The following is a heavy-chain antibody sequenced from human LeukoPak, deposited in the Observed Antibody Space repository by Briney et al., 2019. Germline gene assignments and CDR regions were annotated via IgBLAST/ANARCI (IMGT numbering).Heavy chain of an antibody. CDR1: GDSVSSNSAT. J-gene: IGHJ2*01. V-gene: IGHV6-1*01. CDR3: ARNGMAVAVGYFDL. D-gene: IGHD6-19*01. CDR2: TYYRSKWYN. Sequence: SQTLSLTCAISGDSVSSNSATWNWIRQSPSRGLEWLGRTYYRSKWYNDYAASVKSRITIKPDTSKNQFSLQLNSVTPEDTAVYYCARNGMAVAVGYFDLWGRGTLVTVSS.